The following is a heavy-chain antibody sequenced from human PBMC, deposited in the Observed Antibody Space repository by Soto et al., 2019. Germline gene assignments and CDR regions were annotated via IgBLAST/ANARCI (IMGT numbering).Heavy chain of an antibody. CDR3: AIYCSGGSCYAYVDY. Sequence: QVQLVQSGAEVKKPGASVKVSCKASGYTFTGYYMHWVRQAPGQGLEWMGWINPNSGGTNYAQKFQGRVTMTRDTSISTADMERSRLRSDDTALYYCAIYCSGGSCYAYVDYWGQGTLVTVSS. CDR1: GYTFTGYY. D-gene: IGHD2-15*01. CDR2: INPNSGGT. V-gene: IGHV1-2*02. J-gene: IGHJ4*02.